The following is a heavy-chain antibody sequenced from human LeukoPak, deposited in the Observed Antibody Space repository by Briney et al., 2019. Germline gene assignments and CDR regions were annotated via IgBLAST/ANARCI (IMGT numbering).Heavy chain of an antibody. Sequence: PGGSLRLSCAASGFSFSSYEMNWVRQAPGKGLEWVSYISSSGGTMYYADSVKGRFSISRDNAKKALYLQMNSLRAEDTAVYYGAREGIGPFFDYWGQGTLVTVSS. CDR1: GFSFSSYE. V-gene: IGHV3-48*03. J-gene: IGHJ4*02. CDR3: AREGIGPFFDY. CDR2: ISSSGGTM.